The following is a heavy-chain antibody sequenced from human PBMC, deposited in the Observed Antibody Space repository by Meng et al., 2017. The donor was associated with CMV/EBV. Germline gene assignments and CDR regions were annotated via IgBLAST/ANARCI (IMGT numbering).Heavy chain of an antibody. V-gene: IGHV3-33*06. D-gene: IGHD3-22*01. J-gene: IGHJ4*02. CDR2: IWYDGSNK. CDR3: AKGTYYYDSSGTDY. Sequence: GESLKISCAASGFTFSSYGMHWVRQAPGKGLEWVAVIWYDGSNKYYADSVKGRFTISRDNSKNTLYLQINSLRAEDTAVYYCAKGTYYYDSSGTDYWGQGTLVTVSS. CDR1: GFTFSSYG.